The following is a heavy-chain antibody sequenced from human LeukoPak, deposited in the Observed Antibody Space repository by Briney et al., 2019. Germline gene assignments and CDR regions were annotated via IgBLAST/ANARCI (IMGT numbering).Heavy chain of an antibody. J-gene: IGHJ4*02. V-gene: IGHV3-23*01. Sequence: GGSLRLSCAASGFTFSSYAMSWVRQVPGRGLEWVSAISGSGGSTYYADSVKGRFTISRDNSKNTLYLQMNSLRAEDTAVYYCAKTQWDVLTGLYYFDYWGQGTPVTVSS. D-gene: IGHD3-9*01. CDR3: AKTQWDVLTGLYYFDY. CDR2: ISGSGGST. CDR1: GFTFSSYA.